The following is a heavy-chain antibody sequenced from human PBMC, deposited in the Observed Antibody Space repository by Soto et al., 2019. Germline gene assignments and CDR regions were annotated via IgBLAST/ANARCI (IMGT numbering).Heavy chain of an antibody. D-gene: IGHD3-10*01. J-gene: IGHJ4*02. CDR2: INHSGST. CDR1: GGSFSGYY. Sequence: SETLSLTCAVYGGSFSGYYWSWIRQPPGKGLEWIGEINHSGSTNYNPSLKSRVAISVDLSKNQFSLRLNSMTAADTAVYYCVSRPIFGFPYGPFDYWGQGALVTVSS. V-gene: IGHV4-34*01. CDR3: VSRPIFGFPYGPFDY.